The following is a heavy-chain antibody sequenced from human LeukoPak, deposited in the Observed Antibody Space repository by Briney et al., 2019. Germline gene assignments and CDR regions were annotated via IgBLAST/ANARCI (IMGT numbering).Heavy chain of an antibody. D-gene: IGHD6-6*01. CDR1: GYSFIKYD. V-gene: IGHV1-18*01. CDR2: ISAYNGNT. Sequence: ASVKVSCKASGYSFIKYDMNWVRQAPGQRLEWMGWISAYNGNTNYAQKLQGRVTMTTDTSTSTAYMELRSLRSDDTAVYYCARDKYSSPRVFVYWGQGTLVTVSS. J-gene: IGHJ4*02. CDR3: ARDKYSSPRVFVY.